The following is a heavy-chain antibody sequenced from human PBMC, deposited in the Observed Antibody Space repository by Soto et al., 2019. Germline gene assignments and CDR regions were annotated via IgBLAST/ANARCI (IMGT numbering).Heavy chain of an antibody. D-gene: IGHD4-4*01. V-gene: IGHV4-59*01. CDR3: ARLSTVTLVDY. Sequence: SETLSLTCTVSGGSISSYYWSWIRQPPGKGLEWIGYIYYSGSTNYNPSLKSRVTISVDTSKNQFSLKLSSVTAADTAVYYCARLSTVTLVDYWGQGTLVTVSS. J-gene: IGHJ4*02. CDR1: GGSISSYY. CDR2: IYYSGST.